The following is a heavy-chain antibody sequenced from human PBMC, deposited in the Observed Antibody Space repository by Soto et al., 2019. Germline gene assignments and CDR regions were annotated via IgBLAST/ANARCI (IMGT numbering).Heavy chain of an antibody. D-gene: IGHD6-13*01. CDR1: GFTFSNSI. Sequence: LRLSCAASGFTFSNSIINWVRQAPGQGLEWVSSISGSSDFLYYADSVKGRFTISRDTATNSLYLQMNSLRAEDTAVYYCATSTWYAFDIWGQGTMVTVSS. J-gene: IGHJ3*02. CDR3: ATSTWYAFDI. V-gene: IGHV3-21*01. CDR2: ISGSSDFL.